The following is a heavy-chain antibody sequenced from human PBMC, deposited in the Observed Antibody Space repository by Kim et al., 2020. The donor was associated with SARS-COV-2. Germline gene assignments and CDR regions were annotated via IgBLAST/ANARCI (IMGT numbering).Heavy chain of an antibody. J-gene: IGHJ1*01. V-gene: IGHV3-7*01. Sequence: GGSLRLSCVASGFTFSNYWMSWVRQAPGKGLEWVANIKKDGSEKNYVDSVKGRFIISRDNAKNSLYLQMNSLRADDTAVYYCARSRRLWGQGTLVTVSS. CDR3: ARSRRL. CDR1: GFTFSNYW. CDR2: IKKDGSEK.